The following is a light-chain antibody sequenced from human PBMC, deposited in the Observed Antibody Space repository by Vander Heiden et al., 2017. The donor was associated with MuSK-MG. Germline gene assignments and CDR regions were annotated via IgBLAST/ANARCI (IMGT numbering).Light chain of an antibody. CDR1: QTISTY. Sequence: DIQMTQSPASLSASIGDRLTITCRASQTISTYLNWYQQKPGTPPKLLIYGASTLQRGVPSRFSGGGSGTEFTLTISRLQPEDFATFYCQQTDSSPRTFGQGTKV. CDR3: QQTDSSPRT. J-gene: IGKJ1*01. CDR2: GAS. V-gene: IGKV1-39*01.